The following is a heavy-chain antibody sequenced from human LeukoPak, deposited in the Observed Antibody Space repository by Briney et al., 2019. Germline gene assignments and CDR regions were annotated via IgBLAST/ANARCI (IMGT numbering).Heavy chain of an antibody. CDR1: GGSISSYY. CDR3: ARIPQRRTLRGYSIDY. J-gene: IGHJ4*02. CDR2: IYYSGST. Sequence: PSETLSLTCTVSGGSISSYYWSWIRQPPGKGLEWIGYIYYSGSTNYSPSLKSRVTISVDTSKNQFSLKLSSVTAADTAVYYCARIPQRRTLRGYSIDYWGQGTLVTVSS. D-gene: IGHD5-18*01. V-gene: IGHV4-59*01.